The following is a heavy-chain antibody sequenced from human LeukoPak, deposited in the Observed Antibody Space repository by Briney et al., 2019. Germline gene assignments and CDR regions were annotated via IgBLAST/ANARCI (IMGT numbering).Heavy chain of an antibody. CDR3: AKDEVVVPAAPSPYFDY. Sequence: GRSLRLSCAASGFTFSSYAMHWVRQAPGKGLEWVAVISYDGSDKYSADSVKGRFSISRDNSKNTLYLQMNSLRAEDTAVYYCAKDEVVVPAAPSPYFDYWGQGTLVTVSS. CDR2: ISYDGSDK. D-gene: IGHD2-2*01. CDR1: GFTFSSYA. V-gene: IGHV3-30*04. J-gene: IGHJ4*02.